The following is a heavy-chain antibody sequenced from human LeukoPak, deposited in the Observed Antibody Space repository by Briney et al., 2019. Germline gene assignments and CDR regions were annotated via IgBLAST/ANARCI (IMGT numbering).Heavy chain of an antibody. CDR1: GFTFRDYY. J-gene: IGHJ5*02. Sequence: GGSLRLSCAASGFTFRDYYMSWIRQAPGKGLEWVSYISSSGSTIYYADSGKGLFTISRDNAKNSLYLQMNSLRAEDTAVYYCAKPHFTAWSWFDPWGQGTLVTVSS. V-gene: IGHV3-11*01. CDR3: AKPHFTAWSWFDP. CDR2: ISSSGSTI. D-gene: IGHD2-21*01.